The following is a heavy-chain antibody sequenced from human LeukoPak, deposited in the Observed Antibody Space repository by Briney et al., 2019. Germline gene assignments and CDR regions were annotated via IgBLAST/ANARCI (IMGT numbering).Heavy chain of an antibody. J-gene: IGHJ4*02. CDR2: IYYSGST. CDR1: GDSISFYY. V-gene: IGHV4-59*01. Sequence: SETLSLTCTVSGDSISFYYWTWIRQPPGKGLEWIGYIYYSGSTNYKSSLKSRVTISIDTSNKQFSLKLSSVTAADTAVYYCARGQGCGLLNAVDDWGQGTLVTVSS. D-gene: IGHD2-8*02. CDR3: ARGQGCGLLNAVDD.